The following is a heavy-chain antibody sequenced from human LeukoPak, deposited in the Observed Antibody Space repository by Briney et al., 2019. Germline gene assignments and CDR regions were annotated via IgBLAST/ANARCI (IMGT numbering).Heavy chain of an antibody. CDR3: ARDLLYCSGGSCYSRLGMDV. D-gene: IGHD2-15*01. CDR1: GFTFSTYA. Sequence: GGSLRLSCAISGFTFSTYAMHWVRQAPGKGLEWVAVISYDGSDKYYADSVKGRFTISRDNSKNTLYLQMNSLRAEDTAVYYCARDLLYCSGGSCYSRLGMDVWGQGTTVTVSS. CDR2: ISYDGSDK. J-gene: IGHJ6*02. V-gene: IGHV3-30*04.